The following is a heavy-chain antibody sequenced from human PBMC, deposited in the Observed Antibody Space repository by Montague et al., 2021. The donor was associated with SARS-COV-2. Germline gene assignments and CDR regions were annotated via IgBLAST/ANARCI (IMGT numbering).Heavy chain of an antibody. CDR2: INHSANT. J-gene: IGHJ6*02. V-gene: IGHV4-34*01. D-gene: IGHD3-10*01. CDR1: GGSLSGYY. Sequence: SETLSLTCAVHGGSLSGYYWSWIRQLPEKGLEWIGEINHSANTKYNPSLKSPVTISIDTSKNQFSLKMTSVTAADTATYYCASGIYPSGSYYNRYYYGLNIGGPGTTVIVSS. CDR3: ASGIYPSGSYYNRYYYGLNI.